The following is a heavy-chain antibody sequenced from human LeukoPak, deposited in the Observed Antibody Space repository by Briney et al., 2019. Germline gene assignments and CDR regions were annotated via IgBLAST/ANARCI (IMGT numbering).Heavy chain of an antibody. V-gene: IGHV4-59*01. Sequence: SETLSLTCTVSGGSISSYYWSWIRQPPGKGLEWIGYIYYSGSTNYNPSLKSRVTISVDTSKNQFSLKLSSVTAAGTAVYYCARGLTDDAFDIWGQGTMVTVSS. D-gene: IGHD4/OR15-4a*01. CDR3: ARGLTDDAFDI. CDR1: GGSISSYY. J-gene: IGHJ3*02. CDR2: IYYSGST.